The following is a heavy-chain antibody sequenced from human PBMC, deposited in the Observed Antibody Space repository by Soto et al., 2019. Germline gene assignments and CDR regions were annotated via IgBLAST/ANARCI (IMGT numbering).Heavy chain of an antibody. CDR2: IYDSGTT. CDR1: GGSISDHY. V-gene: IGHV4-59*11. D-gene: IGHD3-9*01. J-gene: IGHJ4*02. Sequence: KPSETLSLTCTVYGGSISDHYWSWVRQPPGKGLEWIGYIYDSGTTKYNASLRSRVSISVDTSKKQISLKLTSVTAADTATYYCARAGYNILTFAFWGQGAVVTVSS. CDR3: ARAGYNILTFAF.